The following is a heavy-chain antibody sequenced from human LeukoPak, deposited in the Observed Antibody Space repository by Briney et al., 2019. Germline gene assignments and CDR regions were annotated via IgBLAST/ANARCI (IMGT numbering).Heavy chain of an antibody. D-gene: IGHD3-9*01. J-gene: IGHJ4*02. CDR2: IYYSGST. V-gene: IGHV4-39*01. CDR1: GGSISSSSYY. CDR3: ARQEGIRYYDILTGYYIRWRGYDF. Sequence: KPSETLSLTCTVSGGSISSSSYYWGWIRQPPGKGLEWIGSIYYSGSTYYNPSLKSRVTISVDTSKNQFSLKLSSVTAAHTAVYYCARQEGIRYYDILTGYYIRWRGYDFWGQGTLVTVSS.